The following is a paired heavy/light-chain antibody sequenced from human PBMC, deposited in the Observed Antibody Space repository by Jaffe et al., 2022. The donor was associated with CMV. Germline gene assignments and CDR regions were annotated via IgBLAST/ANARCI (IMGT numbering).Heavy chain of an antibody. CDR3: AKHSGSYYYFEY. D-gene: IGHD1-26*01. Sequence: EGQLLESGGALVQPGGSLRLSCAASGFTSGNEAMSWVRQPPGKGLEWVSRISGSGYSTDYADAVKGRFTSSRDKSKNTLFLQMNSLRVEDTAVYYCAKHSGSYYYFEYWGQGTLVTVSS. J-gene: IGHJ4*02. CDR2: ISGSGYST. CDR1: GFTSGNEA. V-gene: IGHV3-23*01.
Light chain of an antibody. V-gene: IGKV3-15*01. CDR3: QQYNNWPLA. Sequence: EIVMTQSPATLSVSPGERVTLSCRASQSVGSNLAWYQQKPGQSPGLLIYGASTRATGIPARFSGSGSGTEFTLIISSLQSEDFADYYCQQYNNWPLAFGGGTKVEIK. J-gene: IGKJ4*01. CDR2: GAS. CDR1: QSVGSN.